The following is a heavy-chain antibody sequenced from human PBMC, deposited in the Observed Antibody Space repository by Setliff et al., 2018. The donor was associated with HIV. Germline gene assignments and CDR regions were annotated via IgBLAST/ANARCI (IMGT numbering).Heavy chain of an antibody. J-gene: IGHJ4*02. Sequence: GGSLRLSCAASGFRFSDYYMNWIRQAPGKGLEWISSISSSGRTIKYADSVKGRFTISRDNAKRSLYLQMNSLRVEDTAVYYCAKLQEGHVYSHYDSWGEGTLVTVSS. V-gene: IGHV3-11*04. CDR3: AKLQEGHVYSHYDS. CDR1: GFRFSDYY. D-gene: IGHD2-21*01. CDR2: ISSSGRTI.